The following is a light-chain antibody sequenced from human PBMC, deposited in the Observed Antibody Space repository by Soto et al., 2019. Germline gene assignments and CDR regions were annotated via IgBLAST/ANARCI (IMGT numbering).Light chain of an antibody. CDR1: SSDVGGYNY. Sequence: QSALTQPASVSGSPGQSITISCTGTSSDVGGYNYFSWYQQHPGKAPKLMIYEVSNRPSGVSNRFSGSKSGNTASLTISGRQAEDEADYYCCSYTSSSTPWVFGGGTKLTVL. CDR3: CSYTSSSTPWV. CDR2: EVS. J-gene: IGLJ3*02. V-gene: IGLV2-14*01.